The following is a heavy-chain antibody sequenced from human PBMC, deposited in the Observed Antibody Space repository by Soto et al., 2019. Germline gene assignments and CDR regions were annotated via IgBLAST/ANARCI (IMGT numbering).Heavy chain of an antibody. Sequence: QVQLVESGGGVVQPGRSLRLSCAASGFTFSAYGMHWVRQAPGKGLEWVSTIWYDGSNKYYADSVKGRFTVSRDNSKNTLYLQMNTLRAEDTAVYYCAKAITMVRGVDYWGQGTLVTVSS. CDR1: GFTFSAYG. CDR2: IWYDGSNK. J-gene: IGHJ4*02. V-gene: IGHV3-33*06. D-gene: IGHD3-10*01. CDR3: AKAITMVRGVDY.